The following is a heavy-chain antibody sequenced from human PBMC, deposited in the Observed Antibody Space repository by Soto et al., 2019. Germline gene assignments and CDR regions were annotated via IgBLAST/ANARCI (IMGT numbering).Heavy chain of an antibody. CDR3: ARDRPYCSSTSCPIGRGMDV. D-gene: IGHD2-2*01. CDR1: GFTFSSYG. CDR2: LWYDGSNK. V-gene: IGHV3-33*01. J-gene: IGHJ6*02. Sequence: QVQLVESGGGVVQPGRSLRLSCAASGFTFSSYGMHWVRQAPGKGLEWVAVLWYDGSNKYYADSVKGRFTISRDNSKNTLYLQINSLRAEDTAVYYCARDRPYCSSTSCPIGRGMDVWGQGTTVTVSS.